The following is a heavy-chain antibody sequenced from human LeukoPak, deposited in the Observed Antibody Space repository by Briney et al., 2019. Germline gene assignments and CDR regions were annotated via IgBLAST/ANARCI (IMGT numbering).Heavy chain of an antibody. J-gene: IGHJ4*02. CDR2: ISGSGGST. V-gene: IGHV3-23*01. CDR3: AKELEWLRWAFDY. D-gene: IGHD5-12*01. Sequence: GGSLRLSRAASGFTFSSYAMSWVRQAPGKGLEWVSAISGSGGSTYYADSVRGRFTISRDNSKNTLYLQMNSLRAEDTAVYYCAKELEWLRWAFDYWGQGTLVTVSS. CDR1: GFTFSSYA.